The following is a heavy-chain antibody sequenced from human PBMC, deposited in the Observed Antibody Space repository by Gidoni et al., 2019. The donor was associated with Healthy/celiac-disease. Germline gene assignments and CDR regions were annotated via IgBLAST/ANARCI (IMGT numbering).Heavy chain of an antibody. CDR3: ARAPFIIDYDSSGYEAEAFDI. V-gene: IGHV4-61*02. Sequence: QVQLQESGPGLVKPSQTLSLTCTVSGGSISSGRYYWSWIRPPAGKGLEWIGRIYTSGSTNYNPSLKSRVTISVDTSKNQFSLKLSSVTAADTAVYYCARAPFIIDYDSSGYEAEAFDIWGQGTMVTVSS. D-gene: IGHD3-22*01. CDR2: IYTSGST. J-gene: IGHJ3*02. CDR1: GGSISSGRYY.